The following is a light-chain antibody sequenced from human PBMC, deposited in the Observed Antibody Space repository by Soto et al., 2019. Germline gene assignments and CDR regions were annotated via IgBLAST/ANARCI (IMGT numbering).Light chain of an antibody. Sequence: PGERATISSSASQSVSNNYLAWYQQKPRQAPRLLIYGASNRATGIPDRFSGSGSATDFTPTISSLEPEDFAVYYCQQRSNWPPITFGQGTRLEIK. CDR2: GAS. CDR1: QSVSNNY. CDR3: QQRSNWPPIT. V-gene: IGKV3-11*01. J-gene: IGKJ5*01.